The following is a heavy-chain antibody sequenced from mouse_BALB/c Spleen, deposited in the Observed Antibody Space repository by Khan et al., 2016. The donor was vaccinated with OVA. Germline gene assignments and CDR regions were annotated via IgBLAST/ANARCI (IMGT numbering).Heavy chain of an antibody. CDR3: ARDGYSPWFAY. D-gene: IGHD2-3*01. Sequence: VQLQQSGAELVRPGALVKLSCKASGFNFKNYYMHWVKQRPEQGLEWIGWIDPENGKTIYDPKFKGKASIMADTSSNTAYLQLSSLTYEDTAVYYCARDGYSPWFAYWGQGTLVTVSA. CDR1: GFNFKNYY. CDR2: IDPENGKT. V-gene: IGHV14-1*02. J-gene: IGHJ3*01.